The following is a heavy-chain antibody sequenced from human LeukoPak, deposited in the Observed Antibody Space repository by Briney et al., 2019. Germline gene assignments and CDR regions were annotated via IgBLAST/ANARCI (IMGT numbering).Heavy chain of an antibody. CDR3: ARDRGDCTNGVCYDYYYYMDV. V-gene: IGHV1-69*05. J-gene: IGHJ6*03. D-gene: IGHD2-8*01. CDR1: GGTFSSYA. Sequence: GSSVKVSCKAPGGTFSSYAISWVRQAPGQGLEWMGGIIPIFGTANYAQKFQGRVTITTDESTSTAYMELSSLRSEDTAVYYCARDRGDCTNGVCYDYYYYMDVWGKGTTVTVSS. CDR2: IIPIFGTA.